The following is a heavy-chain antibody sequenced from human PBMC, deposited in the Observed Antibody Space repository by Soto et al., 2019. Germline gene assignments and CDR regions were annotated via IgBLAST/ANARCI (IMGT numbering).Heavy chain of an antibody. Sequence: PSETLSLTCAVYCGSLSGYYWSWIRQPPGKGLEWIGEINHSGSTNYNPSLKSRVTISVDTSKNQFSLKLSPVTAADTAVYYCARRFAIGYSYGYFYYYGMDVWGQGTTVTVSS. V-gene: IGHV4-34*01. J-gene: IGHJ6*02. D-gene: IGHD5-18*01. CDR3: ARRFAIGYSYGYFYYYGMDV. CDR2: INHSGST. CDR1: CGSLSGYY.